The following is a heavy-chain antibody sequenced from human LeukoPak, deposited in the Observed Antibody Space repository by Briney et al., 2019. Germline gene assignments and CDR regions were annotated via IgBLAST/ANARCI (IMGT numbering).Heavy chain of an antibody. D-gene: IGHD4-17*01. CDR2: IYSDGST. J-gene: IGHJ6*03. V-gene: IGHV3-66*02. CDR1: GFTVSSYY. Sequence: TGGSLRLSCATSGFTVSSYYMSWVRQAPGKGLEWVSIIYSDGSTYYADPVKGRFTISRDNSKNTLYLQMNSLRADDTAVYYCARDHYGDYYYYMDVWGKGTTVTVSS. CDR3: ARDHYGDYYYYMDV.